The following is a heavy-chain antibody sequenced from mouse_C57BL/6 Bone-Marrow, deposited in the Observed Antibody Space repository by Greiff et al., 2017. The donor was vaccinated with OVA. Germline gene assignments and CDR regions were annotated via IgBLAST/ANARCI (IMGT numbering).Heavy chain of an antibody. J-gene: IGHJ3*01. Sequence: VQLQQSVAELVRPGASVKLSCTASGFNIKNTYMHWVKQRPEQGLEWIGRIDPANGNTKYAPKFQGKATITADTSSNTAYLQLSSLTSEDTAIYYWARSLYYDGSKIAYWGQGTLVTVAA. D-gene: IGHD1-1*01. CDR2: IDPANGNT. CDR3: ARSLYYDGSKIAY. CDR1: GFNIKNTY. V-gene: IGHV14-3*01.